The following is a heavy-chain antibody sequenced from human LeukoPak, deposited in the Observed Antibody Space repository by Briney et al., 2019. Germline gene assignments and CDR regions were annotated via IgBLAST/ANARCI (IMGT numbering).Heavy chain of an antibody. CDR2: INHSGST. D-gene: IGHD3-16*01. CDR3: ARRRTYDSPNY. V-gene: IGHV4-34*01. CDR1: GGSFSGYY. J-gene: IGHJ4*02. Sequence: SETLSLTCAVYGGSFSGYYWSWIRQPPGKGLEWIGEINHSGSTNYNPSLKSRVTISVDTSKNQFSLKLSSVTAADTAVYYCARRRTYDSPNYWGQGTLVTVSS.